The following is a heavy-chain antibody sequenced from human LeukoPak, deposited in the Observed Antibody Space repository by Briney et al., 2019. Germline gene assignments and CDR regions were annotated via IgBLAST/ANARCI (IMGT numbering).Heavy chain of an antibody. V-gene: IGHV3-21*01. D-gene: IGHD3/OR15-3a*01. J-gene: IGHJ4*02. Sequence: GGSLRLSCAASGFTFSIYSMNWVRQAPGKGLEWVSSISSSSNYIYYADSLKGRFTISRDNAKNSLYLQMNSLRAEDTAVYYCARDRTRRTDFDYWGQGTLVTVSS. CDR3: ARDRTRRTDFDY. CDR1: GFTFSIYS. CDR2: ISSSSNYI.